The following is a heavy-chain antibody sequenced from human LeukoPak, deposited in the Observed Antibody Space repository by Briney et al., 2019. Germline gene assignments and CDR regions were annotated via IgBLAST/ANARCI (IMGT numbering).Heavy chain of an antibody. CDR2: INPNSGGT. CDR3: ARYSSSPYNWFDP. J-gene: IGHJ5*02. V-gene: IGHV1-2*04. CDR1: GYTFTGYY. Sequence: GASVKVSCKASGYTFTGYYMHWVRQAPGQGLEWMGWINPNSGGTNYAQKFQGWVTMTRDTSISTAYMELSSLRSEDTAVYYCARYSSSPYNWFDPWGQGTLVTVSS. D-gene: IGHD6-13*01.